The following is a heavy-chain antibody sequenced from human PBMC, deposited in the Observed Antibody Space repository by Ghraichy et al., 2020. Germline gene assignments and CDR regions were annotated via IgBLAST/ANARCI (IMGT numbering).Heavy chain of an antibody. CDR3: ARDRGSFESSLLDT. J-gene: IGHJ3*02. Sequence: SLLLSFAASGFTFSNHWMHWVRQAPGKGLVWVSRIYNDGSIRSYADSVEGRFTISRDNAKNTLCLQMYSLRVEDTAVYYCARDRGSFESSLLDTWGQGTMVTVSS. CDR2: IYNDGSIR. D-gene: IGHD3-22*01. CDR1: GFTFSNHW. V-gene: IGHV3-74*01.